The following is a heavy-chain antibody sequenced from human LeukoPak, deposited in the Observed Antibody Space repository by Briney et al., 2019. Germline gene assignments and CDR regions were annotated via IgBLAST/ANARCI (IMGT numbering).Heavy chain of an antibody. Sequence: GGSLRLSCAASGFTFSSYWMSWVRQAPGKGLEWVGNIKEDGSEKYNVDSVKGRFTISRDNAKNSLYLQMNSLRAEDTAVYYCARDRGYSGYDDLGYWGQGTLVTVSS. CDR3: ARDRGYSGYDDLGY. J-gene: IGHJ4*02. CDR1: GFTFSSYW. CDR2: IKEDGSEK. D-gene: IGHD5-12*01. V-gene: IGHV3-7*01.